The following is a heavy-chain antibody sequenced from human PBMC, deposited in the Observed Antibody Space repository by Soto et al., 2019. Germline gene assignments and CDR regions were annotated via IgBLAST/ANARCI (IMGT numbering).Heavy chain of an antibody. Sequence: SETLSLTCAVSGGSISSGGYSWSWIRQPPGKGLEWIGYIYHSGSTYYNPSLKSRVTISVDRSKNQFSLKLSSVTAADTAVYYCARTRASSIAAGINWFDPWGQGTLVSVSS. J-gene: IGHJ5*02. CDR2: IYHSGST. D-gene: IGHD6-6*01. CDR3: ARTRASSIAAGINWFDP. CDR1: GGSISSGGYS. V-gene: IGHV4-30-2*01.